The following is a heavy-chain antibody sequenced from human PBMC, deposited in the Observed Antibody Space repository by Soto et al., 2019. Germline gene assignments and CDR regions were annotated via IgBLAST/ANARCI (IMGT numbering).Heavy chain of an antibody. D-gene: IGHD2-15*01. Sequence: EVQLVESGGGLVQPGGSLRLSCAASGFTFSNYWMSWVRQAPGKGLEWVANIKHDGSEKYYVDSVKGRFTISRDNAKNSLYLQMNSLRAEDTAVYYCAREGFCSGGSCHSSLNYWGQGTLVTVSS. V-gene: IGHV3-7*01. CDR1: GFTFSNYW. J-gene: IGHJ4*02. CDR2: IKHDGSEK. CDR3: AREGFCSGGSCHSSLNY.